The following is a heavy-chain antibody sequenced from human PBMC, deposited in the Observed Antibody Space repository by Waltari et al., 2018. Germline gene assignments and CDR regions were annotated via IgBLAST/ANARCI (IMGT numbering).Heavy chain of an antibody. J-gene: IGHJ4*02. CDR1: GFVFSTYA. CDR3: ARENRQWLAPEPYYFDY. D-gene: IGHD6-19*01. V-gene: IGHV3-30*10. Sequence: QVQLVASGGGVVQPGRSLRLSCAASGFVFSTYAMHGVRQAPGKGLEWVAVLSYDGSNKYYTDSLKGRFTISRDNSKNTMYLQMDSLRTDDTAVYYCARENRQWLAPEPYYFDYWGRGTLVTVTS. CDR2: LSYDGSNK.